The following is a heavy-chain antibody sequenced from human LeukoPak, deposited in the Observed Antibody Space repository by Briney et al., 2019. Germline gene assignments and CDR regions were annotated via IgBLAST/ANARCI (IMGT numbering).Heavy chain of an antibody. CDR3: ARDMDQTVVVTATLLAGGAFDI. Sequence: PSGTLSLTCAVSGGSISSSNWWSWVRQPPGKGLEWIGEIYHSGSTNYNPSLKSRVTISVDKSKNQFSLKLSSVTAADTAVYYCARDMDQTVVVTATLLAGGAFDIWGQGTMVTVSS. V-gene: IGHV4-4*02. CDR2: IYHSGST. CDR1: GGSISSSNW. D-gene: IGHD2-21*02. J-gene: IGHJ3*02.